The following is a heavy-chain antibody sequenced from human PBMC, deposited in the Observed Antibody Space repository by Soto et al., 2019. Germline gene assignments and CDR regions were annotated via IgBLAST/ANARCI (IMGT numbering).Heavy chain of an antibody. J-gene: IGHJ4*02. Sequence: VESLKISCKGSGYTFTSHWIAWVRQMPGKGLEWMGIIYADNSDTKYSPSFQGQVTISADKSISTAYLQWSSLKASDTAMYYCAALFYYDSKGGFDYWGQGTRVTVSS. CDR3: AALFYYDSKGGFDY. CDR1: GYTFTSHW. CDR2: IYADNSDT. D-gene: IGHD3-22*01. V-gene: IGHV5-51*01.